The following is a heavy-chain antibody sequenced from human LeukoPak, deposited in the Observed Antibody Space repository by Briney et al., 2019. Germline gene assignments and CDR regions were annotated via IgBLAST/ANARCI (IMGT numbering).Heavy chain of an antibody. CDR1: GFTFSRYW. Sequence: GGSLRLSCAASGFTFSRYWMSWVRQAPGKGLEGVANIKQDGSEKYYVDSVKGRVTISRDKAKNSLYLQMNSLRAEDTAVYYCARASPPYDFWSGYYDYYYYYMDVWGKGTTVTVSS. CDR3: ARASPPYDFWSGYYDYYYYYMDV. V-gene: IGHV3-7*01. D-gene: IGHD3-3*01. J-gene: IGHJ6*03. CDR2: IKQDGSEK.